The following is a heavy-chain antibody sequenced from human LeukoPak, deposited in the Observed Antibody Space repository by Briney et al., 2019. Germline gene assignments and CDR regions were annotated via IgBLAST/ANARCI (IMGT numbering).Heavy chain of an antibody. V-gene: IGHV3-21*01. CDR1: GFTFSDYI. CDR2: ISSSSAFI. J-gene: IGHJ4*02. D-gene: IGHD3-16*01. Sequence: GGSLRLSCAASGFTFSDYIMNWVRQAPGKGLEWVSSISSSSAFIYYADSVKGRFTISRDNAKDSLYLQMNSLRAEDTAVYYCARTQRGGAVDYWGQGTLVTVSS. CDR3: ARTQRGGAVDY.